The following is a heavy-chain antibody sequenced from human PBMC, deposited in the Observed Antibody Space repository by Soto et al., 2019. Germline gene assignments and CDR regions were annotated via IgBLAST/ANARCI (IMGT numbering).Heavy chain of an antibody. CDR1: GGTFSTAA. J-gene: IGHJ6*02. Sequence: QVQVVQSGAEVKKPGSSVKVSCKTSGGTFSTAAISWVRQAPGQGLEWMGGIMPIFRTADYAQKFQGRVTITADESTSTAYLELSSLSSEDTAVYYCASDKDRAQLGGNYYYFMDVWGQGNKVTVTS. V-gene: IGHV1-69*12. CDR3: ASDKDRAQLGGNYYYFMDV. CDR2: IMPIFRTA. D-gene: IGHD3-3*02.